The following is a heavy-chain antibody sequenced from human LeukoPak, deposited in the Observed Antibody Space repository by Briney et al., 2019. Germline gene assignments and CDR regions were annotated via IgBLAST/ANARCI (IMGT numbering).Heavy chain of an antibody. CDR3: ARSQPRFLEWLKSRYFDY. V-gene: IGHV4-34*01. Sequence: SETLSLTCAVYGGSFSGYYWSWIRQPPGKGLEWIGEINHSGSTNYNPSLKSRVTISVDTSKNQFSLKLSSVTAADTAVYYCARSQPRFLEWLKSRYFDYWGQGTQVTVSS. J-gene: IGHJ4*02. D-gene: IGHD3-3*01. CDR2: INHSGST. CDR1: GGSFSGYY.